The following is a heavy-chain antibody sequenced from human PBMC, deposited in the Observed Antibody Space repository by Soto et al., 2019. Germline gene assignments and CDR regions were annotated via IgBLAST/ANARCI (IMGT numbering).Heavy chain of an antibody. CDR3: ARQSRGGYWFDP. Sequence: SETLSLTCAVSGVSVTNGDYYWTWMRQSPGKGLEWIGNIYYTETTNYNPSLNSRLSISIDTSRNQFSLQLTSVTAADTAIYYCARQSRGGYWFDPWGQGTLVTVSS. V-gene: IGHV4-30-4*01. CDR2: IYYTETT. J-gene: IGHJ5*02. D-gene: IGHD6-19*01. CDR1: GVSVTNGDYY.